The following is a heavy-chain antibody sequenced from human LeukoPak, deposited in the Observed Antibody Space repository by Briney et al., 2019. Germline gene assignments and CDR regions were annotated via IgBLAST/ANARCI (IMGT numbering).Heavy chain of an antibody. V-gene: IGHV1-18*04. CDR2: ISAYNGNT. D-gene: IGHD1-14*01. CDR1: GYTFTNYY. CDR3: ARAVFHKNPKFDY. J-gene: IGHJ4*02. Sequence: ASVKVSCKASGYTFTNYYIHWVRQAPGQGLEWMGWISAYNGNTNYAQKFQGRVTMTRDMSTSTVYMELSSLRSEDTAVYYCARAVFHKNPKFDYWGQGTLVTVSS.